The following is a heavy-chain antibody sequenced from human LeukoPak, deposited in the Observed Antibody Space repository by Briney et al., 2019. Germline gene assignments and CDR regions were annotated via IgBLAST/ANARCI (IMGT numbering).Heavy chain of an antibody. CDR2: ISYNGGNK. CDR1: GFTFSTYD. Sequence: GGSLRLSCAASGFTFSTYDMHWVRQAPGKGLVWVAGISYNGGNKYYADSVRGRFTISRDNSKDTLDLQMNSLRAEDVAVYYCSRVLVGPATIPDYWGQGTLVTVSS. D-gene: IGHD1-26*01. V-gene: IGHV3-30*04. J-gene: IGHJ4*02. CDR3: SRVLVGPATIPDY.